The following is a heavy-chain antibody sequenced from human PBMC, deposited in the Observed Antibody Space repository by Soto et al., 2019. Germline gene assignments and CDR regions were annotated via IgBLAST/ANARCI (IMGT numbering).Heavy chain of an antibody. V-gene: IGHV3-23*01. CDR2: ISGSGGST. D-gene: IGHD3-10*01. Sequence: GGSLRLSCAASGFTFSSYAMSWVRQAPGKGLEWVSAISGSGGSTYYADSVKGRFTISRDNSKNTLYLQMNSLRAEDTAVYYCAMSWSSSVYYYYMDVWGKGTTVTVSS. CDR1: GFTFSSYA. J-gene: IGHJ6*03. CDR3: AMSWSSSVYYYYMDV.